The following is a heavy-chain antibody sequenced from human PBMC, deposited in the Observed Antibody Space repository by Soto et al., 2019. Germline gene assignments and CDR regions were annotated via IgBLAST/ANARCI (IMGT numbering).Heavy chain of an antibody. Sequence: PGGSLRLSCAASGFTFSSYSMNWVRQAPGKGLEWVSSISSSSSYIYYADSVKGRFTIPRDNAKNSLYLQMNSLRAEDTAVYYCARDFGLREYYDSSGYPAHNWFDPWGQGTLVTVSS. CDR1: GFTFSSYS. D-gene: IGHD3-22*01. J-gene: IGHJ5*02. V-gene: IGHV3-21*04. CDR3: ARDFGLREYYDSSGYPAHNWFDP. CDR2: ISSSSSYI.